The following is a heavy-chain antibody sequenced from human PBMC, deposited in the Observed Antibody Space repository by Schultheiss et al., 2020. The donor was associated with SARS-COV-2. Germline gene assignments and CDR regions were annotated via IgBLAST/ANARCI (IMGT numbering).Heavy chain of an antibody. Sequence: GESLKISCKASGYTFTGYYMHWVRQAPGQGLEWMGRINPNSGGTNYAQKFQGRVTMTRDTSISTAYMELSRLRSDDTAVYYCASLSRGWAGWDYWGQGTLVTVSS. J-gene: IGHJ4*02. CDR2: INPNSGGT. D-gene: IGHD6-19*01. CDR1: GYTFTGYY. V-gene: IGHV1-2*06. CDR3: ASLSRGWAGWDY.